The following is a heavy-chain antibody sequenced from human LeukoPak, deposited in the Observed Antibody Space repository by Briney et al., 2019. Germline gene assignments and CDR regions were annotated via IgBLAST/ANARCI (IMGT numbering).Heavy chain of an antibody. J-gene: IGHJ4*02. CDR1: GFTFSSYW. CDR3: AKVLRYFDWPDY. Sequence: TGGSLRLSCAASGFTFSSYWMHWVRQAPGKGLVWVSRINSDGSSTSYADSVKGRFTISRDNAKNTLYLQMNSLRAEDTAVYYCAKVLRYFDWPDYWGQGTLVTVSS. CDR2: INSDGSST. D-gene: IGHD3-9*01. V-gene: IGHV3-74*01.